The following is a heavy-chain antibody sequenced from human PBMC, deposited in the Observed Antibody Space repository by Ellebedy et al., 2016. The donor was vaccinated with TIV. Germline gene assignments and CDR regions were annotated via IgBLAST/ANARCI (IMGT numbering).Heavy chain of an antibody. Sequence: PGGSLRLSCAASGFTFSSYAMSWVRQAPGQGLEWVAGINANGVSIAYADSVNGRFTISRDNSKDTLFLQMNSLRAEDTAVYYCASSRYHYYLGNTIFAYWGQGALVTVSS. V-gene: IGHV3-23*01. CDR2: INANGVSI. J-gene: IGHJ4*02. CDR3: ASSRYHYYLGNTIFAY. CDR1: GFTFSSYA. D-gene: IGHD3-10*01.